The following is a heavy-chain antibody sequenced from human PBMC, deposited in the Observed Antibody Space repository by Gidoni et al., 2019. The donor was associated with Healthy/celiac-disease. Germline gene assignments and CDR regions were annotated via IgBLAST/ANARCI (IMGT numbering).Heavy chain of an antibody. CDR1: GLTFSSYG. Sequence: QVQLVGSGGGVVQPARSLRLACAASGLTFSSYGLHWVRQAPGKGLEWVAVIVYDGINKYYADSVKGRFTISRDNSKNTLYLQRNSLRAEDTAVYYFARDLYMVRGVTTYYYYYMDVWGKGTTVTVSS. CDR3: ARDLYMVRGVTTYYYYYMDV. D-gene: IGHD3-10*01. V-gene: IGHV3-33*01. J-gene: IGHJ6*03. CDR2: IVYDGINK.